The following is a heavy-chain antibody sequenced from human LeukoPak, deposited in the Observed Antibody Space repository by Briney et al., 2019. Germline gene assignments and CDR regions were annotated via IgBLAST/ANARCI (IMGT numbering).Heavy chain of an antibody. CDR3: VPHYDILTGSYYCAY. CDR1: GFTFSSYA. J-gene: IGHJ4*02. V-gene: IGHV3-64D*09. CDR2: ISSNGGST. Sequence: PGGSLRLSCAASGFTFSSYAMHWVRQAPGKGLEYVSAISSNGGSTYYADSVKGRLTISRDNSKNTLYLQMSSLRAEDTAVYYCVPHYDILTGSYYCAYWGQGTLVTVSS. D-gene: IGHD3-9*01.